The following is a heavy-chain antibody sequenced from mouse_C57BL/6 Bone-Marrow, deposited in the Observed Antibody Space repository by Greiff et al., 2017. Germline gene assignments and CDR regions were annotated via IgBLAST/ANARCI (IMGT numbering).Heavy chain of an antibody. CDR1: GFTFSSYG. CDR3: ARHYGDDAFDY. D-gene: IGHD2-2*01. J-gene: IGHJ2*01. V-gene: IGHV5-6*01. CDR2: ISSGGSYT. Sequence: EVKLMESGGDLVKPGGSLKLSCAASGFTFSSYGMSWVRQTPDKRLEWVATISSGGSYTYYPDSVKGRFTISRDNAKNTLYLQMSSLKSEDTAMYCCARHYGDDAFDYWGQGTTLTVSS.